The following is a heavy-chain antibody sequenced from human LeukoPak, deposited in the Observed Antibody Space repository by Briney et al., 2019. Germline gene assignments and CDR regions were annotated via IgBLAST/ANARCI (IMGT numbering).Heavy chain of an antibody. Sequence: GASVKVSCKASGYTFTGYYMHWVRQAPGQGLEWMGWINPNSGGTNYAQKFQGRVTMTRDTSISTAYMELSRLRSDDTAVYHCARALTSYSSSSAWFDPWGQGTLVTVSS. CDR3: ARALTSYSSSSAWFDP. D-gene: IGHD6-6*01. CDR2: INPNSGGT. CDR1: GYTFTGYY. V-gene: IGHV1-2*02. J-gene: IGHJ5*02.